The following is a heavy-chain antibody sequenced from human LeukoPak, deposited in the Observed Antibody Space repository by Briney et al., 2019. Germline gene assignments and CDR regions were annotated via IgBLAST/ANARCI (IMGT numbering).Heavy chain of an antibody. CDR2: ISSSGTYI. V-gene: IGHV3-21*01. D-gene: IGHD3-16*02. J-gene: IGHJ3*02. Sequence: PGGSLRLSCAASGYTFSDYSVNWVRQVPGKGLEWVSSISSSGTYIYSADSLKGRFTISRDNAKNSLFLQMNSLRAEDTAVYYCVSGNDPDYVWGTYRLDAFDIWGEGTMVIVSS. CDR3: VSGNDPDYVWGTYRLDAFDI. CDR1: GYTFSDYS.